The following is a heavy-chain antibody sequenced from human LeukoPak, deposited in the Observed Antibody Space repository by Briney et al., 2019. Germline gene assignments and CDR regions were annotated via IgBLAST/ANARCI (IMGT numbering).Heavy chain of an antibody. D-gene: IGHD4-17*01. CDR3: AKAALYGDSEKNWFDP. V-gene: IGHV3-9*01. Sequence: GGSLRLSCVASGFIFDDYAMHWVRQAPGKGLEWVSGISWDSDTVGYADSVKGRFTISRDNAKNSLYLQMNSLRAEDTALYYCAKAALYGDSEKNWFDPWGQGTLVTVSS. CDR2: ISWDSDTV. J-gene: IGHJ5*02. CDR1: GFIFDDYA.